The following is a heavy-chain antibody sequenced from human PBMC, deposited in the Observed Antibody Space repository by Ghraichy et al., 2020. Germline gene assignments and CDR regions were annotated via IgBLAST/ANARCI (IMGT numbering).Heavy chain of an antibody. CDR3: ARQGSKVGYYYYGMDV. CDR1: GGSISSYY. D-gene: IGHD3-10*01. Sequence: SETLSLTCTVSGGSISSYYWSWIRQPPGKGLEWIGYIYYSGSTNYNPSLKSRVTISVDTSKNQFSLKLSSVTAADTAVYYCARQGSKVGYYYYGMDVWGQGTTVTVSS. CDR2: IYYSGST. J-gene: IGHJ6*02. V-gene: IGHV4-59*08.